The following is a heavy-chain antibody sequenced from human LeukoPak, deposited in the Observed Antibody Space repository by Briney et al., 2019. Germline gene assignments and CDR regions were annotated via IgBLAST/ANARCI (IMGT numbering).Heavy chain of an antibody. CDR2: ILSFFCSA. J-gene: IGHJ4*02. CDR1: GGTLISYA. CDR3: ARVGGVWYDSSGYSYGYYFDY. Sequence: ASVTVSCKASGGTLISYAISWVRQAPGKGLEWMGGILSFFCSANYVQKFQGRVTITADKSTSTDYVELSSLRYEDTAVYYCARVGGVWYDSSGYSYGYYFDYWGQGTLVTVSS. D-gene: IGHD3-22*01. V-gene: IGHV1-69*06.